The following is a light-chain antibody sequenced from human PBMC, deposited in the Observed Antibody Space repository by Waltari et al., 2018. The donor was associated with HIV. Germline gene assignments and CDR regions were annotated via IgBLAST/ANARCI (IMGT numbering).Light chain of an antibody. CDR1: QSLLHRDGKNY. V-gene: IGKV2D-29*01. Sequence: ILMTQTPLSLSVTRGHPTSISFTARQSLLHRDGKNYLSWDQQKPGRPPQLLMYAVSNLLSGVPARFSGSGSGTDFTLTINRVEAEDVGAYYCMQSIDIPYTFGQGTKLEIK. CDR2: AVS. CDR3: MQSIDIPYT. J-gene: IGKJ2*01.